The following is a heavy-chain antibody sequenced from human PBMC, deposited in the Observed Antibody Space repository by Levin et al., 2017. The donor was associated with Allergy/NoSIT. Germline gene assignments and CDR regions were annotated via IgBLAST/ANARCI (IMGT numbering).Heavy chain of an antibody. CDR1: GGSISSSSYY. D-gene: IGHD6-13*01. J-gene: IGHJ4*02. CDR3: ARRLIAAAGTEVDY. Sequence: SETLSLTCTVSGGSISSSSYYWGWIRQPPGKGLEWIGSIYYSGSTYYNPSLKSRVTISVDTSKNQFSLKLSSVTAADTAVYYCARRLIAAAGTEVDYWGQGTLVTVSS. V-gene: IGHV4-39*01. CDR2: IYYSGST.